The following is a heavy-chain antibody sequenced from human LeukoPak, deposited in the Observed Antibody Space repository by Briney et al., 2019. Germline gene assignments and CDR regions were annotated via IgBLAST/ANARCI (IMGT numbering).Heavy chain of an antibody. CDR3: ARAPRAVAGRGNFDY. J-gene: IGHJ4*02. CDR2: INTNTGNP. V-gene: IGHV7-4-1*02. CDR1: GYTFANYG. Sequence: ASVKVSCKASGYTFANYGISWVRQAPGQGLEWMGWINTNTGNPTYAQGFTGRFVFSLDTSVSTAYLQISSLKAEDTAVYYCARAPRAVAGRGNFDYWGQGTLVTVSS. D-gene: IGHD6-19*01.